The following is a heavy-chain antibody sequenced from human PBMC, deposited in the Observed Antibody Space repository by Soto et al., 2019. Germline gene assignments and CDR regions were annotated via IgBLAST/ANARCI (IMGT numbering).Heavy chain of an antibody. D-gene: IGHD7-27*01. Sequence: QVQLQQWGAGLLKPSKTLSLTCPVFGGSFSGIYWSWIRQPPGKGLEWIGEINHCGSTNYNPSLKSRVTISVDTSKNQFSLKLSSVTAADTAVYYCARETQSGPLGYWGQGTLVTVSS. CDR2: INHCGST. CDR3: ARETQSGPLGY. J-gene: IGHJ4*02. CDR1: GGSFSGIY. V-gene: IGHV4-34*01.